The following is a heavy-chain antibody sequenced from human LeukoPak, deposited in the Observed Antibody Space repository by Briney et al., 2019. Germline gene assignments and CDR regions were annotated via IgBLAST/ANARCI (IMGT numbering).Heavy chain of an antibody. CDR1: GDSFTRNC. CDR3: AGDSIAAARNDAFDI. V-gene: IGHV1-46*01. J-gene: IGHJ3*02. D-gene: IGHD6-13*01. CDR2: INPSGGST. Sequence: ASVRVSCKAAGDSFTRNCINRVRQAPGQGLEWMGIINPSGGSTSYAQKFQGRVTMTRDTSTSTVYMELSSLRSEDTAVYYCAGDSIAAARNDAFDIWGQGTMVTVSS.